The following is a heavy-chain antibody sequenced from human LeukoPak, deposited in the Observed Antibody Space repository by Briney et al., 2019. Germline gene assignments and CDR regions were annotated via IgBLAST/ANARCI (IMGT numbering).Heavy chain of an antibody. Sequence: AGGSLRLSCAASGFTFSSYAMSGVRQAPGKGLEWVSAISGSGGSTYYADSVKGRFTISRDNSKNTLYLQMNSLRAEDTAVYYCALSLVEGSGWLFDYWGQGTLVTVSS. CDR1: GFTFSSYA. CDR3: ALSLVEGSGWLFDY. J-gene: IGHJ4*02. CDR2: ISGSGGST. V-gene: IGHV3-23*01. D-gene: IGHD6-19*01.